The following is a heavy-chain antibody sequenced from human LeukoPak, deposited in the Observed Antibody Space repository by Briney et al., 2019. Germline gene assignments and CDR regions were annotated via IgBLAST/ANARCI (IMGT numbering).Heavy chain of an antibody. J-gene: IGHJ3*01. D-gene: IGHD6-6*01. V-gene: IGHV3-30-3*01. CDR1: GFTFSNYI. Sequence: GGSLRLSCAASGFTFSNYIMHWVRQAPGKGLECVAIISTDGSTTDYTDSMKGRFTISRDNAKNSLYLQINSLRAEDTAVYYCARSSYSSSSSVWGQGTMVTVSS. CDR3: ARSSYSSSSSV. CDR2: ISTDGSTT.